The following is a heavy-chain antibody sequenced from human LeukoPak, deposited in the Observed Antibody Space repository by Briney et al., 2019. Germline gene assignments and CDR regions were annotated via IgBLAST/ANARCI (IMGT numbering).Heavy chain of an antibody. D-gene: IGHD2-2*01. Sequence: GGSLRLSCAASGFTFSNYDIHWVRQAPGKGLEWVAIISHDGSNKYYGDSLKGRFTISRDNSKNTLYLQMNSPRGEDTAVYYCARQDNAMDVWGQGTTVTVSS. J-gene: IGHJ6*02. CDR2: ISHDGSNK. CDR1: GFTFSNYD. V-gene: IGHV3-30*03. CDR3: ARQDNAMDV.